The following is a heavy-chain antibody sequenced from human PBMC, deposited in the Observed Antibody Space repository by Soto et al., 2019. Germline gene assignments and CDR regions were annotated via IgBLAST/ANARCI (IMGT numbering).Heavy chain of an antibody. CDR1: GFTFSSYE. J-gene: IGHJ6*02. D-gene: IGHD2-2*02. V-gene: IGHV3-48*03. CDR3: AREQVYCRSNSCYSDYYYSGMDV. Sequence: PGGSLSLSCAASGFTFSSYEMNWVRQAPGKGLEWVSYISSSGSTIYYAASVKGRFTISRDNAKNSLYLQMNSLRAEDTAVDYCAREQVYCRSNSCYSDYYYSGMDVWGQGTTVTVSS. CDR2: ISSSGSTI.